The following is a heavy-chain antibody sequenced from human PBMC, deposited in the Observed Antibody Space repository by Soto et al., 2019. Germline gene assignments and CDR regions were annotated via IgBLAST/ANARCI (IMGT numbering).Heavy chain of an antibody. D-gene: IGHD1-26*01. CDR1: GGSISSGGYY. V-gene: IGHV4-31*03. Sequence: PSETLSLTCTVSGGSISSGGYYWSWIRQHPGKGLEWIGYIYYSGSTYYNPSLKSRVTISVDTSKNQFSLKLSSVTAADTAVYYCARSTRQWAGDFDYWGQGTRVTVSS. J-gene: IGHJ4*02. CDR3: ARSTRQWAGDFDY. CDR2: IYYSGST.